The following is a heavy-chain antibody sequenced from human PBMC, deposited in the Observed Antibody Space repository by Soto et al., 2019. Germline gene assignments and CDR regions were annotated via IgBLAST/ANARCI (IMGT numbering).Heavy chain of an antibody. Sequence: QVQLVQSGAEVKKPGSSVTVSCKASGGTFSSYTISWVRQAPGQGLEWMGGIIPIFGTANYAQKFQGRVTITADESRSTASMVVRSLRSEDTAVYYCARGNHRWLQLWYFDLWGRGTLVTVSS. J-gene: IGHJ2*01. CDR2: IIPIFGTA. CDR1: GGTFSSYT. CDR3: ARGNHRWLQLWYFDL. V-gene: IGHV1-69*12. D-gene: IGHD5-12*01.